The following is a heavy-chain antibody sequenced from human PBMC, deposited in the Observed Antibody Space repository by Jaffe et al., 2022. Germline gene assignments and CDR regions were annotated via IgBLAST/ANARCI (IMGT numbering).Heavy chain of an antibody. CDR3: AKDLMGSGLVEVWVVAGHHAFDI. Sequence: EVQLLESGGGLVQPGGSLRLSCAASGFTFSSYAMSWVRQAPGKGLEWVSAISGSGGSTYYADSVKGRFTISRDNSKNTLYLQMNSLRAEDTAVYYCAKDLMGSGLVEVWVVAGHHAFDIWGQGTMVTVSS. J-gene: IGHJ3*02. D-gene: IGHD2-15*01. CDR2: ISGSGGST. V-gene: IGHV3-23*01. CDR1: GFTFSSYA.